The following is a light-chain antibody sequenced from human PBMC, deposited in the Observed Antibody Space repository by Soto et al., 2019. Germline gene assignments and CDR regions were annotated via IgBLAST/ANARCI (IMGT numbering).Light chain of an antibody. J-gene: IGKJ3*01. CDR1: QSVSSY. Sequence: EIVLTQSPATLSLSPGERATLSCRASQSVSSYLAWYQQKPGQAPRLLIYDASNRATGIPARFSGSGSGTDFTLTISSPEPEDFAVYYCQHRSIWPFTFGPGTKVDLK. CDR3: QHRSIWPFT. V-gene: IGKV3-11*01. CDR2: DAS.